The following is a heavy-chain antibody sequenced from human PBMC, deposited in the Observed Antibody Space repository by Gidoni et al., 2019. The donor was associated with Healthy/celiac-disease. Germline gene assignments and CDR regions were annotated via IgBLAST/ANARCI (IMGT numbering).Heavy chain of an antibody. Sequence: QLQLVQSGAEVKKPLASVKVSCKASGYTFTSYAMHSVRQAPGQRLDWMGWFHAGNGNTKNSKKLQGRSTSTRDTSASTADMELSRLRSEDTAVYYCAREAAVAGTLRWFDPWGQGTLVTVSS. J-gene: IGHJ5*02. D-gene: IGHD6-19*01. CDR3: AREAAVAGTLRWFDP. CDR1: GYTFTSYA. V-gene: IGHV1-3*01. CDR2: FHAGNGNT.